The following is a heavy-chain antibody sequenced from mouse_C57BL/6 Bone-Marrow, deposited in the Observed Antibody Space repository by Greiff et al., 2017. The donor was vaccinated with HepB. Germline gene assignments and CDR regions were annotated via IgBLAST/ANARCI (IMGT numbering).Heavy chain of an antibody. CDR2: IDPSDSET. V-gene: IGHV1-52*01. J-gene: IGHJ4*01. Sequence: QAQLKQPGAELVRPGSSVKLSCKASGYTFTSYWMHWVKQRPIQGLEWIGNIDPSDSETHYNQKFKDKATLTVDKSSSTAYMQLSSLTSEDSAVYYCARGGPYAMDYWGQGTSVTVSS. CDR3: ARGGPYAMDY. CDR1: GYTFTSYW.